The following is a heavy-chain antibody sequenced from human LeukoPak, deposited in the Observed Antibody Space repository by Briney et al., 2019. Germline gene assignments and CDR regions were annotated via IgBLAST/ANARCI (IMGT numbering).Heavy chain of an antibody. Sequence: GGSLRLSCAASGFTFNDYYMSWIRQAPGKGLEWVSYISSSGGNMYYADSVRGRFTISRDNAKNSLYLQMNSLRAEDTAVYFCARNYDFWKGSIWFDPWGQGTLVTVSS. J-gene: IGHJ5*02. CDR1: GFTFNDYY. CDR2: ISSSGGNM. D-gene: IGHD3-3*01. CDR3: ARNYDFWKGSIWFDP. V-gene: IGHV3-11*04.